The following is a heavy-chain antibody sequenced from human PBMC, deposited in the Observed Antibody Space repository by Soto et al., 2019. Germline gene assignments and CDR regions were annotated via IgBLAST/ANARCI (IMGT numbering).Heavy chain of an antibody. CDR1: GGTFSSYA. J-gene: IGHJ6*02. CDR2: IIPIFGTA. Sequence: SVKVSCKASGGTFSSYAISWVRQAPGQGLEWMGGIIPIFGTANYAQKFQGRVTITADESTSTAYMELSSLRSEDTAVYYCARHGTSSSWEDYYYYYGMDVWGQGTTVTVPS. D-gene: IGHD6-13*01. V-gene: IGHV1-69*13. CDR3: ARHGTSSSWEDYYYYYGMDV.